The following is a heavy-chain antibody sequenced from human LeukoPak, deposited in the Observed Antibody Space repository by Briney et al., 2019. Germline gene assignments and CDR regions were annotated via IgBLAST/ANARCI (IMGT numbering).Heavy chain of an antibody. V-gene: IGHV4-39*01. CDR1: GGSISSSSYY. D-gene: IGHD3-22*01. CDR2: IYYSGST. CDR3: ARRYNDSSGYAFDY. J-gene: IGHJ4*02. Sequence: SETLSLTCTVSGGSISSSSYYWGWIRQPPGKGLEWIGSIYYSGSTYYNPSLKSRVTISVDTSKNQFSLKLSSVTAADTAVYYCARRYNDSSGYAFDYWGQGTLVTVSS.